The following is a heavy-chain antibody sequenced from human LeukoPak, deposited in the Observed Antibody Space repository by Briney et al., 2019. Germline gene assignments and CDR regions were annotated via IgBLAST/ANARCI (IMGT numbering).Heavy chain of an antibody. D-gene: IGHD3-22*01. CDR2: IYYIGNT. Sequence: SETLSLTCTVSGGSISSGDYYWSWIRQPPGKGLEWIGYIYYIGNTFYNPSLKSRVTISVDTSKNQFSLKLSSVTAADTAVYYCARHAYDSSGYYGYWGQGTLVTVSS. V-gene: IGHV4-30-4*01. J-gene: IGHJ4*02. CDR3: ARHAYDSSGYYGY. CDR1: GGSISSGDYY.